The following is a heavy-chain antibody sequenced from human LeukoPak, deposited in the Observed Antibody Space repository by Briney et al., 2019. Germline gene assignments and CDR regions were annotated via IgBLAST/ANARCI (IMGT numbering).Heavy chain of an antibody. V-gene: IGHV3-23*01. D-gene: IGHD2-2*01. CDR3: AKDGSWGDYQFYFYMDV. CDR1: GFTFGSFA. J-gene: IGHJ6*03. Sequence: GGSLRLSCEASGFTFGSFAMSWVRQAPGKGLEWVSGISGSGYYTYYADSVKGRFTISRDNSKNTLYIEMNSLRAEDTALCFCAKDGSWGDYQFYFYMDVWGKGTTVTVSS. CDR2: ISGSGYYT.